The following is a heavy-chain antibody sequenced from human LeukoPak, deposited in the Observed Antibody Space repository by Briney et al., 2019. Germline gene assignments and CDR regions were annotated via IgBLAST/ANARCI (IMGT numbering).Heavy chain of an antibody. V-gene: IGHV4-4*07. CDR3: ARAFFSGHIRD. CDR1: SGSISGHY. D-gene: IGHD2/OR15-2a*01. Sequence: SETLSLTCTVTSGSISGHYWSWIRQPAGKEMQWIGRIYTSGATNYNPSLKSLVTMSIDTSKNQFSLKLSSVTAADTAVYYCARAFFSGHIRDWGQGTLVTVSS. J-gene: IGHJ4*02. CDR2: IYTSGAT.